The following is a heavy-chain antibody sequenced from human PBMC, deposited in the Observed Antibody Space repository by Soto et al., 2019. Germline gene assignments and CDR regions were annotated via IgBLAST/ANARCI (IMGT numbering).Heavy chain of an antibody. CDR3: ARGYKDAFEI. V-gene: IGHV1-69*12. D-gene: IGHD1-1*01. CDR2: IIPIFGTV. Sequence: QVQLVQSGAEVKKPGSSVKVSCQASGGTCSSYAISWLRQAPGQGLEWMGGIIPIFGTVNYAQKFHGRDTITADESPSTADMELSSLRSEDTAVYYCARGYKDAFEIWGQGTMVTVSS. CDR1: GGTCSSYA. J-gene: IGHJ3*02.